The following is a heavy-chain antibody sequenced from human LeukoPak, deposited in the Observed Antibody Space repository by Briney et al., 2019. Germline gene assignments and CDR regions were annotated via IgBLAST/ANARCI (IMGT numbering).Heavy chain of an antibody. CDR3: AREGGGVATIVEAFDI. CDR1: GGSISSSSYY. J-gene: IGHJ3*02. CDR2: IYYSGST. Sequence: PSETLSLTCTVSGGSISSSSYYWGWIRQPPGKGLEWIGSIYYSGSTYYNPSLKSRVTISVDTSKNQFSLKLSSVTAADTAVYYCAREGGGVATIVEAFDIWGQGTMVTVSS. D-gene: IGHD5-12*01. V-gene: IGHV4-39*07.